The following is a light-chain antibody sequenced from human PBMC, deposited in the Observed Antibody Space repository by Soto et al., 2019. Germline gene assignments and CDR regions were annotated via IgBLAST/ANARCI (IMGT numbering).Light chain of an antibody. CDR2: DAS. J-gene: IGKJ3*01. CDR1: KSLRISNY. CDR3: QQYDNSPFT. Sequence: EIVLTQSPGTLSLSPGERATLSCRASKSLRISNYLAWYQQKPGQAPRLLIYDASSRATGIPDRFSGSGSGTDFTLTSSRLEPEDFAVYYCQQYDNSPFTFGPGTKVDIK. V-gene: IGKV3-20*01.